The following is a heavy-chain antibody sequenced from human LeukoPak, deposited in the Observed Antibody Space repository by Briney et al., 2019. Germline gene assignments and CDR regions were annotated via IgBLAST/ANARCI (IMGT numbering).Heavy chain of an antibody. CDR2: IYYSGST. V-gene: IGHV4-38-2*02. CDR1: GFTFSSRDW. D-gene: IGHD1-26*01. J-gene: IGHJ5*02. CDR3: ARDLGGTYSSENWFDP. Sequence: GSLRLSCVASGFTFSSRDWMTWIRQPPGKGLEWIGSIYYSGSTYYNPSLKSRVTISVDTSKNQFSLKLSSVTAADTAVYYCARDLGGTYSSENWFDPWGQGTLVTVSS.